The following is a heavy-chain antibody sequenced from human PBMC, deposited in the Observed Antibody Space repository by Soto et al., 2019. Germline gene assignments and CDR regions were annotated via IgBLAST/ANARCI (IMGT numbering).Heavy chain of an antibody. CDR2: IYPGDSDT. CDR1: GYSFTGYW. J-gene: IGHJ6*02. Sequence: PGESLKISCKGSGYSFTGYWIGWVRQMPGKGLEWMGIIYPGDSDTRYSPSFQGQVTISADKSISTAYLQWSSLKASDTAMYYCARLGDYGKYYYYYGMDVWGQGTTVTVSS. CDR3: ARLGDYGKYYYYYGMDV. V-gene: IGHV5-51*01. D-gene: IGHD4-17*01.